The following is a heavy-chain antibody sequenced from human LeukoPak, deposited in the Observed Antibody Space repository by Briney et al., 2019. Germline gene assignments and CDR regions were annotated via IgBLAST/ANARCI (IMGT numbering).Heavy chain of an antibody. CDR1: GGSFSGYY. V-gene: IGHV4-34*01. CDR3: ARGANCSGGSCYPDTRFDP. J-gene: IGHJ5*02. Sequence: SETLSLTCAVYGGSFSGYYWSWIRQPPGKGLEWIGKINHSGSTNYNPSLKSRVTISVDTSKNQFSLKLSSVTAADTAVYYCARGANCSGGSCYPDTRFDPWGQGTLVTVSS. CDR2: INHSGST. D-gene: IGHD2-15*01.